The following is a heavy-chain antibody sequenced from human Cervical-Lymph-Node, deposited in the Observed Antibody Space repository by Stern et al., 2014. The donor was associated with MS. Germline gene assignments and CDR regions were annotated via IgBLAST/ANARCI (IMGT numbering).Heavy chain of an antibody. V-gene: IGHV1-24*01. D-gene: IGHD3-22*01. CDR2: FDPEDHEI. Sequence: QVQLVQSGAEVKKPGASVKVSCKVSGHNLTELSMHWVRQAPGKGLEWVGGFDPEDHEIAYAQKFQGRVTMTEDTSTDTAYMELSSLRSDDTAVYYCGTTPLWWLLLGAEYFHNWGQGTLVTVSS. CDR3: GTTPLWWLLLGAEYFHN. CDR1: GHNLTELS. J-gene: IGHJ1*01.